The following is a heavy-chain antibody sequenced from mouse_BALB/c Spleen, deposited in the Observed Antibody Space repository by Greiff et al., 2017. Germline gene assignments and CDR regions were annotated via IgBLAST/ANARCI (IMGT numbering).Heavy chain of an antibody. CDR1: GFTFTDYN. Sequence: EVQLQQSGAELVKPGASVKISCKASGFTFTDYNMDWVKQSPGKSLEWIGDINPNYDSTSYNQRFKGKATLTVDKSSSTAYMEHRSLASEDTAVYYCARGDGNYPFDYWGQGTTLTVSA. V-gene: IGHV1-18*01. J-gene: IGHJ2*01. CDR3: ARGDGNYPFDY. CDR2: INPNYDST. D-gene: IGHD2-1*01.